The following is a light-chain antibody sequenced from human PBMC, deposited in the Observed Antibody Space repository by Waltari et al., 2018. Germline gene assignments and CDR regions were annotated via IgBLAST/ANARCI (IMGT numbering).Light chain of an antibody. V-gene: IGKV3-15*01. J-gene: IGKJ1*01. CDR3: QQYNNWLWT. Sequence: ERVMTQSPVTLSVSPGERATLSCRASQSVSNNLAWYQQKPGQAPRLLIYGASTRATDIPARFSGSGSGTEFTLTISSLQSEDFAVYYCQQYNNWLWTFGQGTKVEVK. CDR2: GAS. CDR1: QSVSNN.